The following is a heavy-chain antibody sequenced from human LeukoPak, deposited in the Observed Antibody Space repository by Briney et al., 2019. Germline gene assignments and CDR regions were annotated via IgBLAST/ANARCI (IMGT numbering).Heavy chain of an antibody. V-gene: IGHV4-34*01. Sequence: SETLSLTCAVYGGSFSGYYWSWIRQPPGKGLEWIGEINHSGSTNYNPSLKSRVTISVDTSKNQFSLKLSSVTAADTAVYYCARQGVVIAYYFDYWDQGTLVTVPS. CDR2: INHSGST. CDR3: ARQGVVIAYYFDY. CDR1: GGSFSGYY. D-gene: IGHD2-21*01. J-gene: IGHJ4*02.